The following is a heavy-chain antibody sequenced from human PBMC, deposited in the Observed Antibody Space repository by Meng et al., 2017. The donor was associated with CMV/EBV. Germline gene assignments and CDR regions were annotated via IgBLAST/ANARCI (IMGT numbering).Heavy chain of an antibody. CDR3: GRDRGHRLDY. D-gene: IGHD1-14*01. Sequence: GESLKISCAASGFILDIYWMTWVRQAPGKGLEWVTSMKPDGGENYYVDSVKGRFTISRDTVRNSVYLQMNSLRAEDTAVYYCGRDRGHRLDYWGQGTLVTVSS. J-gene: IGHJ4*02. V-gene: IGHV3-7*01. CDR1: GFILDIYW. CDR2: MKPDGGEN.